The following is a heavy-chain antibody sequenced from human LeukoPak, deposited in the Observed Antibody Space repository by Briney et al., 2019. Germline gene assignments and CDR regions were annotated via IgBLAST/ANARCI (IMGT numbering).Heavy chain of an antibody. CDR2: ISSSGSTI. CDR3: AKDGHYDSSGFTLQY. J-gene: IGHJ1*01. Sequence: GGSLRLSCAASGFTFSDYYMSWIRQAPGKGLEWVSYISSSGSTIYYADSVKGRFTISRDNAKNSLYLQMNSLRAEDTAVYYCAKDGHYDSSGFTLQYWGQGTLVTVSS. V-gene: IGHV3-11*01. CDR1: GFTFSDYY. D-gene: IGHD3-22*01.